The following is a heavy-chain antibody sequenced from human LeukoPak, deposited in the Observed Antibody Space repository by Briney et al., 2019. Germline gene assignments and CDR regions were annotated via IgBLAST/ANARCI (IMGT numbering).Heavy chain of an antibody. Sequence: KSSEILSLTCTVSGGSINSYYWSWIRQPPGKGLEWVGYIYYSGSTNYKPSLKRRVTISVDTSKNQFSLKVSSVTAADTAVYYCASSRSSSGWSLIDYWGQGALVTVSS. V-gene: IGHV4-59*01. CDR1: GGSINSYY. D-gene: IGHD6-19*01. CDR2: IYYSGST. J-gene: IGHJ4*02. CDR3: ASSRSSSGWSLIDY.